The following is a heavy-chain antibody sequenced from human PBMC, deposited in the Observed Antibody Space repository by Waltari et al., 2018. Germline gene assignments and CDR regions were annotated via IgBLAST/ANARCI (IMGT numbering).Heavy chain of an antibody. J-gene: IGHJ6*03. Sequence: QVQLVESGGGVVQPGRSLRLSCAASGFTFSSYGMHWVRQASGKGLEWVAVISYDGSNKYYADSVKGRFTISRDNSKNTLYLQMNSLRAEDTAVYYCAKDPQLGYYYYYMDVWGKGTTVTVSS. CDR2: ISYDGSNK. V-gene: IGHV3-30*18. CDR3: AKDPQLGYYYYYMDV. D-gene: IGHD6-13*01. CDR1: GFTFSSYG.